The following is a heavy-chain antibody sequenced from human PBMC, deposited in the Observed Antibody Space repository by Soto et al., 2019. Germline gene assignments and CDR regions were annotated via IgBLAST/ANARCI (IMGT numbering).Heavy chain of an antibody. D-gene: IGHD4-17*01. V-gene: IGHV3-23*01. Sequence: EVELLESGGGLVQPGGSLRLSCAASGFTFSSYAMNWVRQAPGKGLEWVSAISGSGGTTYHADSVKGRFTISRDNSKSTLYVQRSNLRAEDTAVYYCAKVRSTATTHDASDIWGQGTMVTVSS. CDR2: ISGSGGTT. CDR3: AKVRSTATTHDASDI. CDR1: GFTFSSYA. J-gene: IGHJ3*02.